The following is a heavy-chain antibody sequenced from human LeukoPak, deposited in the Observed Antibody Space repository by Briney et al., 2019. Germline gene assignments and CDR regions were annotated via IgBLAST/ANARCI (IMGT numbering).Heavy chain of an antibody. CDR3: ARLPTVTTSFFDY. J-gene: IGHJ4*02. CDR1: GGSISSYY. CDR2: IYYSGST. V-gene: IGHV4-59*01. Sequence: SETLSLTCNVSGGSISSYYWSWIRQPPGKGLEWIGYIYYSGSTNYNPSLKSRVTISVDTSKNQFSLKLSSVTAADTAVYYCARLPTVTTSFFDYWGQGTLVTVSS. D-gene: IGHD4-17*01.